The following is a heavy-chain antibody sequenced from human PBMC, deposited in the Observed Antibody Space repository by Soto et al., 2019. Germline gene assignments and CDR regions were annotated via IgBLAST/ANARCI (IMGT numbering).Heavy chain of an antibody. Sequence: QVQLVQSGAEVKKPGASVKVSCKASGYTFTSYDINWVRQATGQGLEWMGWMNPNSGNTGYAQKFQGRVTMTRNTSXNTAYMELSSLRSEDTAVYYCVGYYYDSSGYYPLFYWGQGTLVTVSS. V-gene: IGHV1-8*01. CDR3: VGYYYDSSGYYPLFY. J-gene: IGHJ4*02. CDR2: MNPNSGNT. D-gene: IGHD3-22*01. CDR1: GYTFTSYD.